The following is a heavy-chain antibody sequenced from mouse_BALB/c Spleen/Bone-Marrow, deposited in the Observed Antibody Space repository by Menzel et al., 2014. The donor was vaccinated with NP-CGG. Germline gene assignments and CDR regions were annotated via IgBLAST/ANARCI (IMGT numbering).Heavy chain of an antibody. D-gene: IGHD2-13*01. CDR1: GYTFTSYY. CDR2: INPSNGGT. CDR3: TIEGDSPFAY. V-gene: IGHV1S16*01. Sequence: QVQLKQSGAELVKPGASVKLSCKASGYTFTSYYMYWVKQRPGQGLEWIGEINPSNGGTNFNEKFKSKATLTVDKSSSTAYMQLSSLTSEDSAVYYCTIEGDSPFAYWGQGTLVTVSA. J-gene: IGHJ3*01.